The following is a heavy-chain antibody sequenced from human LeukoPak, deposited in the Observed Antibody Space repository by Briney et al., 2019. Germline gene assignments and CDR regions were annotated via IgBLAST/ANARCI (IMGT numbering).Heavy chain of an antibody. CDR3: AKVADIAAVGTWGYYYYMDV. D-gene: IGHD6-13*01. V-gene: IGHV3-66*01. CDR2: IYSGGST. J-gene: IGHJ6*03. CDR1: GFTVSSNY. Sequence: GGSLRLSCAASGFTVSSNYMSWVRQAPGKGLEWVSVIYSGGSTYYADSVKGRFTISRDNSKNTLYLQMNSLRAEDTAVFYCAKVADIAAVGTWGYYYYMDVWGKGTTVTISS.